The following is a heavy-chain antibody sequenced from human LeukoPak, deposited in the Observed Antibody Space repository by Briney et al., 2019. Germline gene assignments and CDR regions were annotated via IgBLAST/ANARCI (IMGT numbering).Heavy chain of an antibody. V-gene: IGHV3-30*18. J-gene: IGHJ4*02. D-gene: IGHD2-21*02. Sequence: GGSLRLSCAASGFTFSSYGMHWVRQAPGKGLEWVAVISYDGSNKYYADSVKGRFTISRDNSKNTLYLQMNSLRAEDTAVYYCAKVRDPYFDYWGQGTLVTVSS. CDR3: AKVRDPYFDY. CDR1: GFTFSSYG. CDR2: ISYDGSNK.